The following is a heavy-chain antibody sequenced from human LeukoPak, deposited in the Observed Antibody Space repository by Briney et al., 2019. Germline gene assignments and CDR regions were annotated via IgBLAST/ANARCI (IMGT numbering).Heavy chain of an antibody. V-gene: IGHV1-2*02. CDR1: GYTFTGYY. Sequence: ASVKVSCKASGYTFTGYYMHWVRQAPGQGLEWMGWINPNSGGTNYAQKFQGGVTMTRDTPISTAYMELSRLRSDDTAVYYCARDPSYSSSFGAIDYWGQGTLVTVSS. D-gene: IGHD6-6*01. J-gene: IGHJ4*02. CDR2: INPNSGGT. CDR3: ARDPSYSSSFGAIDY.